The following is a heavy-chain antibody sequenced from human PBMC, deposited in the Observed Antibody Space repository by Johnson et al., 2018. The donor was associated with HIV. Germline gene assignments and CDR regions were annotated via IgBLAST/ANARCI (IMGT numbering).Heavy chain of an antibody. J-gene: IGHJ3*02. D-gene: IGHD3-22*01. CDR3: VRDSSGYSGFDI. CDR2: SKNKANSYST. V-gene: IGHV3-72*01. CDR1: GFTFSDHY. Sequence: DVQVVESGGGLVQPGGSLRLSCAASGFTFSDHYLDWVRQAPGKGLEWVGRSKNKANSYSTEYAASVKGRFTISRDDSKNSLYLQMNSLRSEDTAVYYCVRDSSGYSGFDIWGQGTMVTVSS.